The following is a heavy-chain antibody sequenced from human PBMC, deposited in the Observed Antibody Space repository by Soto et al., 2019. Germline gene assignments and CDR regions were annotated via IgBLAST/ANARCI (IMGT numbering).Heavy chain of an antibody. CDR2: IYYSGST. J-gene: IGHJ2*01. CDR3: ASRGIEGDQYCYVDL. D-gene: IGHD2-15*01. V-gene: IGHV4-59*08. CDR1: GGCISRYY. Sequence: SETLSLTCTVSGGCISRYYLSWIRQRPGKGLEWIGYIYYSGSTNYNPPLKSRVTISVDTSKTQFSLKLSSVTAADTAVYHCASRGIEGDQYCYVDLWGLGALVTVS.